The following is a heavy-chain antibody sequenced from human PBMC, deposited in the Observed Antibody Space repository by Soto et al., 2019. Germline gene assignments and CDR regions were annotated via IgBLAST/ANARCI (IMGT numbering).Heavy chain of an antibody. J-gene: IGHJ4*02. CDR3: ARGPGIMAKIDY. CDR2: IYYSGST. CDR1: GGSISSGGYY. Sequence: SETLSLTCTVSGGSISSGGYYWSWIRQHPGKGLEWIGYIYYSGSTYYNPSLKSRVTLSVDTSKNQFSLKLSSVTAADTAVYYCARGPGIMAKIDYWGQGTLVTVSS. V-gene: IGHV4-31*03. D-gene: IGHD3-16*01.